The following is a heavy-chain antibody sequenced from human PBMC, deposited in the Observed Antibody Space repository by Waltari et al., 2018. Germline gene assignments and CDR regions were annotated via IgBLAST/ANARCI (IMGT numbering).Heavy chain of an antibody. Sequence: EVQLVESGGGLVKPGGSLRLSCAASGFTFSNPWLSWVRQAPGKGLGWVGRIKSKTDGGTTDYAAPVKGRFTISRDDSKNTLYLQMNSLKTEDTAVYYCTTDYGRFLEWFHYWGQGTLVTVSS. J-gene: IGHJ4*02. CDR1: GFTFSNPW. D-gene: IGHD3-3*01. CDR3: TTDYGRFLEWFHY. V-gene: IGHV3-15*01. CDR2: IKSKTDGGTT.